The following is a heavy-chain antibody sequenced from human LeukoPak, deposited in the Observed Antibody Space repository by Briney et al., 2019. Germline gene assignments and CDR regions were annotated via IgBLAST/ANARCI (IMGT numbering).Heavy chain of an antibody. D-gene: IGHD5-18*01. Sequence: QTGGSLRLSCAVSGFTFSSYWMHWVRQAPGKGLVWVSRMNSDGSSTSYADSVKGRFTISRDNAKNTLYLQMNSLRAEDTAVYYCARGGGYSYGHFDYWGQGTLVTVSS. CDR1: GFTFSSYW. CDR3: ARGGGYSYGHFDY. J-gene: IGHJ4*02. V-gene: IGHV3-74*01. CDR2: MNSDGSST.